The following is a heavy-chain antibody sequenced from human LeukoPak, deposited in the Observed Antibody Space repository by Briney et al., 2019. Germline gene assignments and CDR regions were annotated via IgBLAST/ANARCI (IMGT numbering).Heavy chain of an antibody. CDR1: GFTFSSYA. J-gene: IGHJ6*03. D-gene: IGHD3-10*01. V-gene: IGHV3-23*01. Sequence: PGGSLRLSCAASGFTFSSYAMSWVRQAPGKGLEWVSAISGSGGSTYYADSVKGRFAISRDNSKNTLYLQMNSLRAEDTAVYYCAKDGGYYLYYYYMDVWGKGTTVTVSS. CDR3: AKDGGYYLYYYYMDV. CDR2: ISGSGGST.